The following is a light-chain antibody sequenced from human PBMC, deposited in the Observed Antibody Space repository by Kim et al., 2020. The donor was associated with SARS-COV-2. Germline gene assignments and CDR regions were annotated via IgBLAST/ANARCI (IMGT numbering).Light chain of an antibody. CDR1: SSDVGGYNY. CDR2: DVS. V-gene: IGLV2-14*01. J-gene: IGLJ3*02. Sequence: QSALTQPASVSGSPGQSITISCTGTSSDVGGYNYVSWYQQHPGKAPKLMIYDVSKRPSGVSNRFSGSKSGNTASLTISGLRAEDEADYYCSSYTSSSWVFGGGTQLTVL. CDR3: SSYTSSSWV.